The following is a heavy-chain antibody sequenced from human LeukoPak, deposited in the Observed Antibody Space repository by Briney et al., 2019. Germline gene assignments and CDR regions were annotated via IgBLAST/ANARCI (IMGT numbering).Heavy chain of an antibody. Sequence: GRSLRLSCAASGFTFSSYAMHWVRQAPGKGLEWVAVISYDGSNKYYADSVKGRFTISRDNAKNSLSLQMNSLRAEDTAVYYCATEKNYGDYNAYGMDVWGQGTTVIVSS. D-gene: IGHD4-17*01. CDR2: ISYDGSNK. CDR1: GFTFSSYA. V-gene: IGHV3-30-3*01. J-gene: IGHJ6*02. CDR3: ATEKNYGDYNAYGMDV.